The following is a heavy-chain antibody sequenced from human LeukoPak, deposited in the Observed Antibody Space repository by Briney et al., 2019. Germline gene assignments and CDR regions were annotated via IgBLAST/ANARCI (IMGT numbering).Heavy chain of an antibody. D-gene: IGHD6-19*01. V-gene: IGHV3-23*01. J-gene: IGHJ4*02. Sequence: PGGSLRLSCAASGFTFSSYAMSWVRQAPGKGLKWVSAISGSGGSTYYADSVKGRFTISRDNSKNTLYLQMNSLRAEDTAVYYCAKVSSGWYKVPKVLDYWGQGTLVTVSS. CDR3: AKVSSGWYKVPKVLDY. CDR2: ISGSGGST. CDR1: GFTFSSYA.